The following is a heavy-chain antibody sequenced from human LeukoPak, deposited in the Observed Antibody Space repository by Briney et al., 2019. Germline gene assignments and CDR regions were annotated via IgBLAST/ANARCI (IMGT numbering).Heavy chain of an antibody. J-gene: IGHJ4*02. CDR2: ISGSAGST. V-gene: IGHV3-23*01. CDR3: ATDPSLITGTSGFDY. CDR1: GFTFSNYA. Sequence: GGSLRLSCAASGFTFSNYAMTWVRQAPGKGLEWLSVISGSAGSTYYADSVKGRFTISRDNSKNTLYLQMNSLRVEDTAVYYCATDPSLITGTSGFDYWGQGTLVTVSS. D-gene: IGHD1-14*01.